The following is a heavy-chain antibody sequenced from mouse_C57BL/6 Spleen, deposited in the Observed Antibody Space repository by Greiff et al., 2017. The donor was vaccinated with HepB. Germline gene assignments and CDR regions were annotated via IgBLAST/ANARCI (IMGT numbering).Heavy chain of an antibody. J-gene: IGHJ2*01. Sequence: EVKLVESGGGLVKPGGSLKLSCAASGFTFSSYAMSWVRQTPEKRLEWVATISDGGSYTYYPDNVKGRFTISRDNAKNNLYLQMSHLKSEDTAMYYCAREVAEGYFDYWGQGTTLTVSS. V-gene: IGHV5-4*01. CDR2: ISDGGSYT. CDR3: AREVAEGYFDY. D-gene: IGHD1-1*02. CDR1: GFTFSSYA.